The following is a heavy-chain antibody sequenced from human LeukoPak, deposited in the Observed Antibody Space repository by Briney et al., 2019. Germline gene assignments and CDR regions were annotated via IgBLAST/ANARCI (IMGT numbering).Heavy chain of an antibody. CDR1: GFTFSRYA. D-gene: IGHD4-17*01. CDR3: AKERVNGDYVYYYYGMDV. J-gene: IGHJ6*02. CDR2: TSSEGSGK. V-gene: IGHV3-30*18. Sequence: PGRSLRLSCAASGFTFSRYAMHWVRQAPGKGLEWVAVTSSEGSGKHYADSVKGRFTISRDNSKNTPYLQMNSLRAEDTGAYYCAKERVNGDYVYYYYGMDVWGQGTTVTVSS.